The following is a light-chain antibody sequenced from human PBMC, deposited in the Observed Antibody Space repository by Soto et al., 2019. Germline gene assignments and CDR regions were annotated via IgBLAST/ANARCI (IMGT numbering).Light chain of an antibody. V-gene: IGKV1-39*01. CDR1: QTLRTY. CDR2: AAS. J-gene: IGKJ4*01. Sequence: DIQMTQSPSSLSASVGDRVTITCRASQTLRTYLNWYQQKPGKAPTLLIYAASSLQSGVPSRFSCSGSGTDFTLTISSLQPEEFATYYCQQSYNSPTFGGGTKVEI. CDR3: QQSYNSPT.